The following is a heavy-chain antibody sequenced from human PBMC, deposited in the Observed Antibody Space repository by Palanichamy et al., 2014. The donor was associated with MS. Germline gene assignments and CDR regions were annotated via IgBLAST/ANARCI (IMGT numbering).Heavy chain of an antibody. CDR3: ARFGWLHYFDY. J-gene: IGHJ4*02. CDR1: GFVFSNYE. D-gene: IGHD3-16*01. Sequence: EVHLVESGGALVQPGGSLRLSCTGSGFVFSNYEILWVRQAPGKGLEWLSYISKAGITTYYADSVEGRFTISRDDAKNVVYLQMTTLRAEDTAIYFCARFGWLHYFDYWGQGALVTVSS. CDR2: ISKAGITT. V-gene: IGHV3-48*03.